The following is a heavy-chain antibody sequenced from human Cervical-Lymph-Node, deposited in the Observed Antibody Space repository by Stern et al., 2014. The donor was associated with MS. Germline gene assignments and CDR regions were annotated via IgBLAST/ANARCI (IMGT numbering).Heavy chain of an antibody. CDR2: MNHNGGTS. Sequence: VQLVESGAEVKKPGASVKVSCKASGYTFTNYDVNWVRQATGQGLECIGWMNHNGGTSAAAQKFQGRATLTANNSINTAYMELKSLKFDDTATYFCTTSQGAFWGQGTVVTVSS. D-gene: IGHD3-16*01. V-gene: IGHV1-8*01. CDR3: TTSQGAF. J-gene: IGHJ4*02. CDR1: GYTFTNYD.